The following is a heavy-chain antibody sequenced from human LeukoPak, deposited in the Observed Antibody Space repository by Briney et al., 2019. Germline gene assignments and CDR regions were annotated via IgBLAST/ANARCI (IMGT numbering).Heavy chain of an antibody. CDR2: ISASGGST. Sequence: GGSLRLSCAASGFTLSSYAMSWVRQAPGKGLEWVPSISASGGSTNYADSVKGRFTISRDNSKNTVYLQMNSLRAEDTAVYYCAKVMKGSERLTMVRGVIIKTAGLYYMDVWGKGTTVTVSS. CDR3: AKVMKGSERLTMVRGVIIKTAGLYYMDV. D-gene: IGHD3-10*01. CDR1: GFTLSSYA. V-gene: IGHV3-23*01. J-gene: IGHJ6*03.